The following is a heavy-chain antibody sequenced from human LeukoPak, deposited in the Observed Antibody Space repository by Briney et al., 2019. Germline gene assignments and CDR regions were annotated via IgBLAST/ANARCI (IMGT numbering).Heavy chain of an antibody. CDR2: ISYDGSDK. V-gene: IGHV3-30*06. Sequence: GMSLRLSCAASDFTFNNYGMHWVRQAPSKGPEWVALISYDGSDKYYADDVKGRFTVSRDNSKNTLFLQMNSLRTEDTAVYYCARCGYGSGTYRANWFDPWGQGTLVTVSS. J-gene: IGHJ5*02. CDR1: DFTFNNYG. CDR3: ARCGYGSGTYRANWFDP. D-gene: IGHD3-10*01.